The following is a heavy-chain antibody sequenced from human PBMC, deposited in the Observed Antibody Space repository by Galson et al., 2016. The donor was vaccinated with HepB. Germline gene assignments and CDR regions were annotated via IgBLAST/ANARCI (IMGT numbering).Heavy chain of an antibody. D-gene: IGHD6-13*01. CDR3: VRPLIPAGGTEYFLH. CDR2: IYPGDSET. J-gene: IGHJ1*01. CDR1: GYSFTSYW. V-gene: IGHV5-51*03. Sequence: QSGAEVKKPGESLKISCKASGYSFTSYWIAWVRQMPGKGLEWMGIIYPGDSETKYRSSFQGRVTMSADKSVSTAYLQWSSLKASDTAIYYCVRPLIPAGGTEYFLHWGQGTLVTVSS.